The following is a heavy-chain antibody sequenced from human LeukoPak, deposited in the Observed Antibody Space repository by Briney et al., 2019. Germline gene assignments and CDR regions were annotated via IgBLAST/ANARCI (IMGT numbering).Heavy chain of an antibody. D-gene: IGHD3-10*01. V-gene: IGHV4-31*03. Sequence: SQTLSLTCTVSGXSISSGGYYWSWIRQHPGKGLEWIGYIYYSGSTYYNPSLKSRVTISVDTSKNQFSLKLSSVTAADTAVYYCAREARITPPDYWGQGTLVTVSS. CDR3: AREARITPPDY. J-gene: IGHJ4*02. CDR1: GXSISSGGYY. CDR2: IYYSGST.